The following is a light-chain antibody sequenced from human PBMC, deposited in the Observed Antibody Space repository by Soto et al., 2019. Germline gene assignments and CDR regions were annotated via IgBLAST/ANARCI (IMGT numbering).Light chain of an antibody. CDR1: QSLLHSNGYNY. J-gene: IGKJ1*01. CDR3: MQALQPPWT. Sequence: DIVMTQSPLSLPVTPGEPASISCRSSQSLLHSNGYNYLDWYLQKTGQSPQLLIYLGSNRSSGVPDRFSGSGSGTDFTLKISRVESEDVGVYYCMQALQPPWTFGQGTNVEIK. V-gene: IGKV2-28*01. CDR2: LGS.